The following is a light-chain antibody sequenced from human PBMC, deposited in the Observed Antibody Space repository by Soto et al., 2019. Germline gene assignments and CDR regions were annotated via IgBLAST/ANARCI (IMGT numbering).Light chain of an antibody. V-gene: IGKV1-5*03. CDR1: HSVSPW. J-gene: IGKJ1*01. Sequence: DIRMTQSPSTLSASVGGRVTITCRASHSVSPWLAWYQQKPGKAPKLLIYRTSSLQNGVPARFSGRGSVTDFFLTISNLQPDDFATYFCQQYRSSSSFGQGTRVELK. CDR2: RTS. CDR3: QQYRSSSS.